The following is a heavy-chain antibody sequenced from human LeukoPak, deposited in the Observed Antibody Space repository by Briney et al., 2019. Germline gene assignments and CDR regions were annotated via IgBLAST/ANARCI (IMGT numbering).Heavy chain of an antibody. CDR2: INPSGGST. CDR3: ARDYGGNSLFDY. D-gene: IGHD4-23*01. Sequence: APVKVSCKASGYTFTSYYMQWVRQAPGQGLEWMGIINPSGGSTTYAQKFQGRVTMTRDTSTSTVYMELSSLRSEDTAVYYCARDYGGNSLFDYWGQGTLVTVSS. CDR1: GYTFTSYY. J-gene: IGHJ4*02. V-gene: IGHV1-46*01.